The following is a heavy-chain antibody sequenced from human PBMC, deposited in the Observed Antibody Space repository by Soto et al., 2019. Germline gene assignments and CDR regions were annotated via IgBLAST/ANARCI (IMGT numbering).Heavy chain of an antibody. D-gene: IGHD2-15*01. Sequence: SETLSLTCTVSGGSISSYYWGWIRQPPGKGLEWIGYIYYSGSTNYNPSLKSRVTISVDTSKNQFSLKLSSVTAADTAVYYCARTDCSGGSCYQYYFDYWGQGTLVTVSS. CDR2: IYYSGST. J-gene: IGHJ4*02. CDR1: GGSISSYY. V-gene: IGHV4-59*08. CDR3: ARTDCSGGSCYQYYFDY.